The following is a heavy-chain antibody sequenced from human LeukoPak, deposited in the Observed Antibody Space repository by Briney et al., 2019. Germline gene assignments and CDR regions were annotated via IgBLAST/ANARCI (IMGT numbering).Heavy chain of an antibody. CDR3: ARDDGGRHTSSLDY. D-gene: IGHD6-6*01. CDR1: GFTFSSYW. CDR2: INTDGSIT. Sequence: GGSLRLSCTASGFTFSSYWMHWVRQDAGKGLVWVSRINTDGSITSYADSVKGRFTISRDNAKNSLYLQMDSLRAEDTAVYYCARDDGGRHTSSLDYWGQGTLVAVSS. J-gene: IGHJ4*02. V-gene: IGHV3-74*01.